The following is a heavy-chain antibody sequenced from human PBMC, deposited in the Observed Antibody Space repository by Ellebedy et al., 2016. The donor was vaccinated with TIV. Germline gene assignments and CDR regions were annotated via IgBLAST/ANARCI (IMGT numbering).Heavy chain of an antibody. J-gene: IGHJ4*02. CDR2: ITGSGDNT. D-gene: IGHD1-26*01. Sequence: GESLKISXAASGFTFSDYDMHWVRQAPGKGLEWVSAITGSGDNTYYADSVKGRFTISRDNSKSTLYLQMNSLRADDTAVYYCATELKMGATVGFDYWGQGILVTVSS. V-gene: IGHV3-23*01. CDR3: ATELKMGATVGFDY. CDR1: GFTFSDYD.